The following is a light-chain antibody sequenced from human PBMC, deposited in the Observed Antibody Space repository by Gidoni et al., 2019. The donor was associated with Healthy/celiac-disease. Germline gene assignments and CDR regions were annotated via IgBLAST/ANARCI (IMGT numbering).Light chain of an antibody. CDR3: QVWDSSSDVV. Sequence: SYVLPQPPSVSVAPGKTARITCGGKNIGSKSVHWYQQKPGQAPVLVVYDDSDRPSGIPERFSGSNSGNTATLTISRVEAGDEADYYCQVWDSSSDVVFGGGTKLTVL. CDR2: DDS. V-gene: IGLV3-21*03. CDR1: NIGSKS. J-gene: IGLJ2*01.